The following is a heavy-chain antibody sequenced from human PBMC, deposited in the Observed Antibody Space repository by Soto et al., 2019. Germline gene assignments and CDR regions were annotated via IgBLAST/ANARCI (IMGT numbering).Heavy chain of an antibody. CDR1: GFTFSSYA. V-gene: IGHV3-23*01. CDR3: AKDEGRSSIWYTRWESDV. CDR2: ISGSGGST. D-gene: IGHD6-13*01. Sequence: GGSLRLSCAASGFTFSSYAMSWVRQAPGKGLEWVSAISGSGGSTYYADSVKGRFTISRDNSKNTLYLQMNSLRAEDTAVYYCAKDEGRSSIWYTRWESDVWGQGTMVTVSS. J-gene: IGHJ6*02.